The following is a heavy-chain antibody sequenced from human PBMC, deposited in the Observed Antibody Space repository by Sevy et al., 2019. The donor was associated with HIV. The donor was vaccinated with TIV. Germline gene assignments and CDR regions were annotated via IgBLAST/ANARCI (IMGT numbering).Heavy chain of an antibody. D-gene: IGHD1-26*01. CDR1: GGSITSLY. CDR2: IYYKGHI. Sequence: SETLSLTCTVSGGSITSLYWNWIRQPPGKGLEWIANIYYKGHINYNPSLKSRVTLSLDTSKNQFSLRLSTVTAADTAMYYCAGENAWGRGYSWGQGTLVTVSS. CDR3: AGENAWGRGYS. J-gene: IGHJ4*02. V-gene: IGHV4-59*08.